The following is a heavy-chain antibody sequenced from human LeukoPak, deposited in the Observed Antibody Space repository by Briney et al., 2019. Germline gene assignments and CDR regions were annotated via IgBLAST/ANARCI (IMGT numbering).Heavy chain of an antibody. CDR3: AKDRNDWKQGIDS. V-gene: IGHV3-23*01. Sequence: GGSLRLSCAASGFTFSSYVMSWVRQAPGKGLQWVSTISGSDDSTYYADSVKGRFTISRDNSKNTLYLQVNSLRAEDTAVYYCAKDRNDWKQGIDSWGQGILVTVSS. J-gene: IGHJ4*02. CDR2: ISGSDDST. D-gene: IGHD1-1*01. CDR1: GFTFSSYV.